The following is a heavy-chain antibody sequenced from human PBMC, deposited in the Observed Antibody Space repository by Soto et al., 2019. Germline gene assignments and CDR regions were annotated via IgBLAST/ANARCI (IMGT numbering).Heavy chain of an antibody. CDR3: AREPPRGYSSWYEGY. D-gene: IGHD6-13*01. CDR1: GGSTSSGDYS. J-gene: IGHJ4*02. Sequence: SEPRSVAGPVSGGSTSSGDYSWSWIRQPPGKGLEWIGYIYYSGSTYYNPSLKSRVTISVDTSKNQFSLKLGSVTAGDTAVYYCAREPPRGYSSWYEGYWGQGTLVPVSS. V-gene: IGHV4-30-4*01. CDR2: IYYSGST.